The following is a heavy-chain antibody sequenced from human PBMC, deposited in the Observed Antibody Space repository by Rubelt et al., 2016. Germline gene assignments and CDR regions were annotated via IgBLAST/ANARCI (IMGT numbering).Heavy chain of an antibody. J-gene: IGHJ4*02. CDR1: GFSFNTYS. D-gene: IGHD3-22*01. CDR2: ISSSSSYI. Sequence: VHLVESGGGVVQPGRSLRLSCVASGFSFNTYSMNWVRQAPGKGLEWVSSISSSSSYIYYADSVKGRFTISRDNAKNSLYLQMSSLRAEDTAVYYCARDAYSSGPAVDWGQGTLVTVSS. CDR3: ARDAYSSGPAVD. V-gene: IGHV3-21*01.